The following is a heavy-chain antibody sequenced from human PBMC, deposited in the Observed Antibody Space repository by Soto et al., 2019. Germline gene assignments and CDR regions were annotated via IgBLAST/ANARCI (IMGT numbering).Heavy chain of an antibody. J-gene: IGHJ3*01. D-gene: IGHD3-3*01. CDR2: INRDGREN. CDR3: ASDYYGAFDV. Sequence: EVQLVQSGGGLVQPGGSLRLSCVASGFTFSRYWMIWVRQAPGKGLEWVANINRDGRENHYILSVKGRFTISRDNANNSLYLQMNSLRAEDTAVYYCASDYYGAFDVWGQGTVVTVSS. CDR1: GFTFSRYW. V-gene: IGHV3-7*04.